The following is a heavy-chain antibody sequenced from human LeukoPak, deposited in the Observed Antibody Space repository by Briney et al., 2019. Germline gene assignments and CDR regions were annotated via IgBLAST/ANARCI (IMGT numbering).Heavy chain of an antibody. CDR2: ISGSGGST. J-gene: IGHJ3*02. CDR3: AKDIRIAVAGWGAFDI. D-gene: IGHD6-19*01. V-gene: IGHV3-23*01. CDR1: GFTFSSYS. Sequence: GGSLRLSCAASGFTFSSYSINWVRQAPGKGLEWVSAISGSGGSTYYADSVKGRFTISRDDSKNTLYLQMNSLRAEDTAVYYCAKDIRIAVAGWGAFDIWGQGTMVTVS.